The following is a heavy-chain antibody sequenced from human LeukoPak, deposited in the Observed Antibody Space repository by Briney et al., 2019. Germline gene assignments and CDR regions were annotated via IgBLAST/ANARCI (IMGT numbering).Heavy chain of an antibody. D-gene: IGHD1-26*01. Sequence: ASVRVSCEASGHTLTELAIHWVRQAPGKGLEWMGGFDPEDGQTIYAQKFQGRVTVTEDTPTDTAYMELSSLGSEDTAVYYCATEGGRSYYLYWGQGTLVTVSS. CDR2: FDPEDGQT. CDR3: ATEGGRSYYLY. V-gene: IGHV1-24*01. J-gene: IGHJ4*02. CDR1: GHTLTELA.